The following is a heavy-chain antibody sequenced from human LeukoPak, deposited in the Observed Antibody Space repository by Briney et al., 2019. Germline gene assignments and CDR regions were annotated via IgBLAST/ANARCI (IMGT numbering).Heavy chain of an antibody. Sequence: PGGSLRLSCAASGFTFSSYGMHWVRQAPGKGLEWVAVISYDGSNKYYADSVKGRFTISRDNSKNTLYLQMNSLRAEDTAVYYCALAAAFWSGYYYFDYWGQGTLVTVSS. D-gene: IGHD3-3*01. J-gene: IGHJ4*02. CDR2: ISYDGSNK. V-gene: IGHV3-30*03. CDR1: GFTFSSYG. CDR3: ALAAAFWSGYYYFDY.